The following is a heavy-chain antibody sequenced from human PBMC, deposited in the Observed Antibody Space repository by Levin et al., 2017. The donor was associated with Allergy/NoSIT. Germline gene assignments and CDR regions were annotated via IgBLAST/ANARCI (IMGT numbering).Heavy chain of an antibody. CDR1: GYIFTGNT. J-gene: IGHJ6*02. D-gene: IGHD1-26*01. V-gene: IGHV1-2*02. CDR2: INPKSGRT. Sequence: PAASVKVSCKASGYIFTGNTVHWVRQAPGQGLEWMGWINPKSGRTKYVQRFVGRVTMTRDTSISTAYMELSRLRSDDTAVYYCARGGMAGDGGFDPYYNSGLDVWGQGTTVTVSS. CDR3: ARGGMAGDGGFDPYYNSGLDV.